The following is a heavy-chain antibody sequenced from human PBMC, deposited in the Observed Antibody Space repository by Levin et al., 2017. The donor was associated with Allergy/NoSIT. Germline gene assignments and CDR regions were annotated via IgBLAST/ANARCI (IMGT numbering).Heavy chain of an antibody. CDR2: ISSSSSTI. J-gene: IGHJ6*02. CDR1: GFTFSSYS. CDR3: ARIDVDTAMATGVPNYYYGMDV. Sequence: GGSLRLSCAASGFTFSSYSMNWVRQAPGKGLEWVSYISSSSSTIYYADSVKGRFTIPRDNAKNSLYLQMNSLRDEDTAVYYCARIDVDTAMATGVPNYYYGMDVWGQGTTVTVSS. V-gene: IGHV3-48*02. D-gene: IGHD5-18*01.